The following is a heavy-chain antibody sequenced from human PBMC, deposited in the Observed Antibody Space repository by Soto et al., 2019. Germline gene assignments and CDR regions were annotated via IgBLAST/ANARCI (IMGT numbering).Heavy chain of an antibody. V-gene: IGHV3-23*01. CDR2: INGGGDT. J-gene: IGHJ2*01. CDR1: GFIFSTSA. CDR3: AKESFDWFFGL. Sequence: PGGSLRLSCTASGFIFSTSALTWVRQAPGKGLEWVSTINGGGDTNYADSVKGRFTISRDNSKSTLYLQMSSLRAADTAVYYCAKESFDWFFGLWGRGTLVTVSS.